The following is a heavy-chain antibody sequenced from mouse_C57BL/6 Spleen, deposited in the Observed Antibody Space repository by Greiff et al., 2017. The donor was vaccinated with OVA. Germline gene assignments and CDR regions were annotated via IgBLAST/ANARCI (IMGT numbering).Heavy chain of an antibody. D-gene: IGHD2-12*01. V-gene: IGHV5-12*01. Sequence: EVQLQESGGGLVQPGGSLKLSCAASGFTFSDYYMYWVRQTPEKRLEWVAYISNGGGSTYYPDTVKGRFTISRDNAKNTLYLQMSRLKSEDTAMYYCARHYDGAFDYWGQGTTLTVSS. J-gene: IGHJ2*01. CDR3: ARHYDGAFDY. CDR2: ISNGGGST. CDR1: GFTFSDYY.